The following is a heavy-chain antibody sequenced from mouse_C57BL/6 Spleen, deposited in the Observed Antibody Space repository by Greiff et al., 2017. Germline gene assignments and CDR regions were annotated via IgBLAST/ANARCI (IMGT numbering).Heavy chain of an antibody. J-gene: IGHJ4*01. CDR3: ARWGYGSSPYYAMDY. CDR1: GYTFTSYW. V-gene: IGHV1-52*01. Sequence: VQLQQPGAELVRPGSSVKLSCKASGYTFTSYWMHWVKQRPIQGLEWIGNIDPSDSETHYNQKFKDKATLTVDKSSSTDYMQLSSLTSEDSAVYYCARWGYGSSPYYAMDYWGQGTSVTVSS. CDR2: IDPSDSET. D-gene: IGHD1-1*01.